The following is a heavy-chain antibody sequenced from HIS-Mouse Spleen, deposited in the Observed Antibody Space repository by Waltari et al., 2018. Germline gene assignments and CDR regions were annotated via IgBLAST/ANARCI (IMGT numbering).Heavy chain of an antibody. CDR3: AREIPYSSSWYDWYFDL. D-gene: IGHD6-13*01. Sequence: QLQLQESGPGLVKPSETLSLTCTVSGSAISSSSYYWGWIRQPPGKGLECIGSPYYSGSTYYNPALKSRVTISVDTSKNQFSLKLSSVTAADTAVYYCAREIPYSSSWYDWYFDLWGRGTLVTVSS. CDR1: GSAISSSSYY. V-gene: IGHV4-39*07. J-gene: IGHJ2*01. CDR2: PYYSGST.